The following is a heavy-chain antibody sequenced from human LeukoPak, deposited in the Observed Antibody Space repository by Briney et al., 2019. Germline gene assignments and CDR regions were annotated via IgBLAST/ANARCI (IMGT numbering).Heavy chain of an antibody. CDR3: ARDGPLECSGGSCYSRPSPFDY. Sequence: ASVKVSCKASGGTFSSYAISWVRQAPGQGLEWMGRIIPILGIANYAQKFQGRVTITADKSTSTAYMKLSSLRSEDTAVYYCARDGPLECSGGSCYSRPSPFDYWGQGTLVTVSS. J-gene: IGHJ4*02. V-gene: IGHV1-69*04. D-gene: IGHD2-15*01. CDR1: GGTFSSYA. CDR2: IIPILGIA.